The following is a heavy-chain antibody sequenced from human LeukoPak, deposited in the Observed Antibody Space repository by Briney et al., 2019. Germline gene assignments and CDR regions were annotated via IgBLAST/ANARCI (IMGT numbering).Heavy chain of an antibody. Sequence: GGSLRLSCAAAGFTFSSYSWSWIRQAPGKGLEWVSYISSSSSYIYYADSVKGRFTISRDNAKHSLYLQMNSLRADTTAVYYCARVEVAAPFDYWGQGTLVSVSS. CDR2: ISSSSSYI. J-gene: IGHJ4*02. CDR3: ARVEVAAPFDY. D-gene: IGHD2-15*01. V-gene: IGHV3-21*01. CDR1: GFTFSSYS.